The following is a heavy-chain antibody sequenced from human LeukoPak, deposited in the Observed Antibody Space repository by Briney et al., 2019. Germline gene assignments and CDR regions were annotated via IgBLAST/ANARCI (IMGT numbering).Heavy chain of an antibody. J-gene: IGHJ5*02. CDR2: SNYSGRT. V-gene: IGHV4-39*01. D-gene: IGHD5-18*01. CDR3: ARHLFGYSHGSNWFDP. CDR1: GRSISSSSYY. Sequence: PSETLSLTCTVSGRSISSSSYYWGWIRQPPGKGLEWIGRSNYSGRTYYNPSLKSRVTISVDTSKNQFSLKLSSVTAADTAVYYRARHLFGYSHGSNWFDPWGQGTLVTVCS.